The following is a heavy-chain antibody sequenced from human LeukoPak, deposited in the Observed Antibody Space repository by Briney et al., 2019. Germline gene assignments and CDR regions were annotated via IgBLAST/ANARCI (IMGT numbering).Heavy chain of an antibody. V-gene: IGHV5-51*01. J-gene: IGHJ4*02. D-gene: IGHD4-17*01. CDR3: AGARHGDYRWDY. CDR2: IHSADSHT. CDR1: GYRFTDYW. Sequence: GESLKISCKDSGYRFTDYWIGWVRQMPGKGLEWMGIIHSADSHTKYSPSFQGQVTISADKSISTAYLQWSGLKASDTAMYYCAGARHGDYRWDYWGQGTLVTVSS.